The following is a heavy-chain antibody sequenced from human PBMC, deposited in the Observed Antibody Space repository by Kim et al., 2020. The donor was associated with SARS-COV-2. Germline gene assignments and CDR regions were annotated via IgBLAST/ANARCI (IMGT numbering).Heavy chain of an antibody. CDR3: ARDPGYSSSSGDY. V-gene: IGHV1-69*05. J-gene: IGHJ4*02. Sequence: TYARRFQGRVKITTDESPSTAYMELNSLRSEDTAVYYCARDPGYSSSSGDYWGQGTLVTVS. D-gene: IGHD6-6*01.